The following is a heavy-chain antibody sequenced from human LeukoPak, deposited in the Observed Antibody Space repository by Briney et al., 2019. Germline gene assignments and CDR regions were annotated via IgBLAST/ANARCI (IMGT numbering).Heavy chain of an antibody. CDR2: IYYSGST. D-gene: IGHD2-15*01. V-gene: IGHV4-39*01. CDR1: GGSISSSSYY. J-gene: IGHJ3*02. CDR3: VRRRRDCSGGSCYDAFDI. Sequence: SETLSLTCTVSGGSISSSSYYWGWIRQPPGKGLEWIGSIYYSGSTYYNPSLKSRVTISVDTSKNQFSLKLSSVTAADTAVYYCVRRRRDCSGGSCYDAFDIWGQGTMVTVSS.